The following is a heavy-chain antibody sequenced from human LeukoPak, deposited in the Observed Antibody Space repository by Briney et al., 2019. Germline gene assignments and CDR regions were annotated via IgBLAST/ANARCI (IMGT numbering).Heavy chain of an antibody. J-gene: IGHJ6*03. D-gene: IGHD6-13*01. CDR2: IPYDGNNK. Sequence: GGSLRLSCAASGFTFSSYAMHWVRQAPGKGLEWVAFIPYDGNNKYYADSVKGRFTISRDNSKNTLYLQMNSLRAEDTAVYYCAKDKGAAAYYYYYMDVWGKGTTVTVSS. V-gene: IGHV3-30*02. CDR3: AKDKGAAAYYYYYMDV. CDR1: GFTFSSYA.